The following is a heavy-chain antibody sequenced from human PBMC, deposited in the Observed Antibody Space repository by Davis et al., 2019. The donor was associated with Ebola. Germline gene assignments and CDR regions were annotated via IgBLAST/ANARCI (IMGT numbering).Heavy chain of an antibody. J-gene: IGHJ4*02. D-gene: IGHD6-6*01. CDR2: IIPIFGTA. CDR1: GGTFSSYA. CDR3: AREGGSSYLIDY. Sequence: AASVKVSCKASGGTFSSYAISWVRQAPGQGLEWMGGIIPIFGTANYAQKLQGRVTMTTDTSTSTAYMELRSLRSDDTAVYYCAREGGSSYLIDYWGQGTLVTVSS. V-gene: IGHV1-69*05.